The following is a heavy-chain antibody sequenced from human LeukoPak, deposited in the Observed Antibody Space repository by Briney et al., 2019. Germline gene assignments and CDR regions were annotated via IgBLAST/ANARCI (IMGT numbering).Heavy chain of an antibody. CDR1: GYTFTNYG. Sequence: GASVKVSCKASGYTFTNYGISWVRQAPGQGLEWMGGIIPIFGTANYAQKFQGRVTITADESTSTAYMELSSLRSEDTAVYYCARSERRGYYDFWSGYPFDYWGQGTLVTVSS. D-gene: IGHD3-3*01. V-gene: IGHV1-69*13. CDR3: ARSERRGYYDFWSGYPFDY. J-gene: IGHJ4*02. CDR2: IIPIFGTA.